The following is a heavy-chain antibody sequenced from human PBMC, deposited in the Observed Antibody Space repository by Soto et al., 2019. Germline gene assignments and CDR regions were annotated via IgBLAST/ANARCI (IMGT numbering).Heavy chain of an antibody. CDR1: GGTFSSYA. CDR3: ASPISPQIQGITIFGVAPRRYYYYGMDV. D-gene: IGHD3-3*01. J-gene: IGHJ6*02. V-gene: IGHV1-69*13. Sequence: GASVKVSCKASGGTFSSYAISWVRQAPGQGLEWMGGIIPIFGTANYAQKFQGRVTITADESTSTAYMELSSLRSEDTAVYYRASPISPQIQGITIFGVAPRRYYYYGMDVWGQGTTVTVSS. CDR2: IIPIFGTA.